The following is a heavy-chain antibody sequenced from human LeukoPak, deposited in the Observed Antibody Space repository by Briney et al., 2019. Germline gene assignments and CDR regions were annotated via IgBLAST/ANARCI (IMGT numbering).Heavy chain of an antibody. CDR3: ARRSLNYYDSSGYYFDY. Sequence: GGSLQISCQGSGSRFTNYWIGWVRPLPGKGLGGMGGIYPGDSDTRYSPSFQGRINISADTSIDTAYLQWSSLEASDTAMYYCARRSLNYYDSSGYYFDYWGRGTLVTVSS. V-gene: IGHV5-51*01. CDR1: GSRFTNYW. D-gene: IGHD3-22*01. CDR2: IYPGDSDT. J-gene: IGHJ4*02.